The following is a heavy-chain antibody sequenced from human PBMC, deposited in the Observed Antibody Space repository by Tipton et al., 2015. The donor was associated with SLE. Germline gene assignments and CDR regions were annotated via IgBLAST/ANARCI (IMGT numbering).Heavy chain of an antibody. J-gene: IGHJ4*02. CDR2: IFYTGRT. CDR1: GGSISSRTYY. Sequence: TLSLTCTVSGGSISSRTYYWGWVRQPPGKGLEWIGSIFYTGRTYPNPSLRSRVTISIDTSGNQFSLKVKPVTAADTAVYYCARDYMDYRIFDYWGQGTLVAVSS. V-gene: IGHV4-39*07. CDR3: ARDYMDYRIFDY. D-gene: IGHD4-11*01.